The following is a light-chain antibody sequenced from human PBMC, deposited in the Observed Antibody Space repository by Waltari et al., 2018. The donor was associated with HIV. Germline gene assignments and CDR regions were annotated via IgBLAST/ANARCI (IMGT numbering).Light chain of an antibody. J-gene: IGLJ2*01. CDR3: QVWDSSSVVV. V-gene: IGLV3-21*01. Sequence: SYVLTQPPSVSVAPGKTARITCGGNNIGNKNVHWYQQKPGQAPVLVSYYDSDRPSGIPERFSGSNSGNTATLTISRVEAGDEADYHCQVWDSSSVVVFGGGTKLTVL. CDR1: NIGNKN. CDR2: YDS.